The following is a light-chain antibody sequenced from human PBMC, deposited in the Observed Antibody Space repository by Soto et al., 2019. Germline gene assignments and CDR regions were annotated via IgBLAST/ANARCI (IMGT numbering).Light chain of an antibody. J-gene: IGKJ1*01. CDR1: QSVSSY. CDR3: HQRSNWPVT. CDR2: DAS. V-gene: IGKV3-11*01. Sequence: EIVLTQSPATLSLSPGERATLSCRASQSVSSYLAWYQQKPGQAPRLLIYDASNRATGIPARFSGSGSGTDFTLTISSLEPEDFALYYCHQRSNWPVTFGQGTKVEIK.